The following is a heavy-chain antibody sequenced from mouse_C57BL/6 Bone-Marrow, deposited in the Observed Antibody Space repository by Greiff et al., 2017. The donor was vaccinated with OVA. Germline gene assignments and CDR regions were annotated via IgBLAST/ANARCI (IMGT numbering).Heavy chain of an antibody. D-gene: IGHD2-3*01. Sequence: EVQLQQSGPGLAKPSQPLSLTCSVTGYSITSDYWNWIRKFPGNKLEYMGYISYSGSTYYNPSLKSRISITRDTSKNQYYLHLNSVTTEDTATYYCARGDGYYGGIFDYWAKAPLSQSPQ. CDR1: GYSITSDY. CDR2: ISYSGST. J-gene: IGHJ2*01. V-gene: IGHV3-8*01. CDR3: ARGDGYYGGIFDY.